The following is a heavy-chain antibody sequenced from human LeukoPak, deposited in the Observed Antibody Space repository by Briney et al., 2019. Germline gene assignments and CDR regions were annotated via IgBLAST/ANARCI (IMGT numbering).Heavy chain of an antibody. CDR1: GFTFSSYA. CDR3: AKCIAAAGTFFDY. D-gene: IGHD6-13*01. CDR2: ISGSGGST. V-gene: IGHV3-23*01. J-gene: IGHJ4*02. Sequence: GGSLRLSCEASGFTFSSYAMSWVRQAPGKGLEWVSAISGSGGSTYYADSVKGRFTISRDNSKNTLYLQMNSLRAEDTAVYYCAKCIAAAGTFFDYWGQGTLVTVSS.